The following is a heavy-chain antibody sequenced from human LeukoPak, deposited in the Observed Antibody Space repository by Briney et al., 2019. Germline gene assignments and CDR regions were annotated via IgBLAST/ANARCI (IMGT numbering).Heavy chain of an antibody. CDR2: ISSSSSYI. CDR1: GFTFSSYE. CDR3: ARDTMTPYFMDV. V-gene: IGHV3-21*01. D-gene: IGHD2-2*01. Sequence: GGSLRLSCAASGFTFSSYEMNWVRQAPGKGLEWVSSISSSSSYIYHADSVKGRFTISRDNAKNSLYLQMNSLRAEDTAVYYCARDTMTPYFMDVWGKGTTVTISS. J-gene: IGHJ6*03.